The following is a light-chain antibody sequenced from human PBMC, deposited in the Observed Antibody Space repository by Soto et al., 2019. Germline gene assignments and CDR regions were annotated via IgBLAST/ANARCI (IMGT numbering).Light chain of an antibody. CDR1: QSVTSSF. CDR3: QQYDTSPWT. CDR2: AAS. V-gene: IGKV3-20*01. J-gene: IGKJ1*01. Sequence: EIVLTQSPGTLSLSPGERATLSCRASQSVTSSFLAWYQQKPGQAPRLLIYAASCRGTGIPDRFSGSGSGTDFTLTISGLEPEDFAVYYCQQYDTSPWTFGQGTKLDIK.